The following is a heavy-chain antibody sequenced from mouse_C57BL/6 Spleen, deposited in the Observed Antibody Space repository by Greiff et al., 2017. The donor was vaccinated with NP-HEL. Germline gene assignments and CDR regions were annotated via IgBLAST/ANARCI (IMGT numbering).Heavy chain of an antibody. D-gene: IGHD2-3*01. CDR3: ARDYDGYYRSFAY. CDR2: IDPSDSYT. J-gene: IGHJ3*01. Sequence: QVQLQQPGAELVKPGASVKLSCKASGYTFTSYWMQWVKQRPGQGLEWIGEIDPSDSYTNYNQKFKGKATLTVDTSSSTAYMQLSSLTSEDSAVYYCARDYDGYYRSFAYWGQGTLVTVSA. V-gene: IGHV1-50*01. CDR1: GYTFTSYW.